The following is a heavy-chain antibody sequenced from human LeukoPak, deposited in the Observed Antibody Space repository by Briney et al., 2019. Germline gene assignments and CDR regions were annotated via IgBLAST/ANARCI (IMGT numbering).Heavy chain of an antibody. V-gene: IGHV3-21*01. Sequence: KPGGSLRLSCAASGFTFSDYTMNWVRQAPGKGLEWVSSISSSSSYIYFANSVRGPFTIYRDNAKNSLYLQMNSLRAEDTAVYYCAKDSPSRTATTEVPVDYWGQGTLVTVSS. J-gene: IGHJ4*02. D-gene: IGHD5-24*01. CDR3: AKDSPSRTATTEVPVDY. CDR2: ISSSSSYI. CDR1: GFTFSDYT.